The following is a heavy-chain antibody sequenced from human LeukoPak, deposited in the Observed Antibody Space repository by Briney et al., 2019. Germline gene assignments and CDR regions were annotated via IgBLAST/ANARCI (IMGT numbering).Heavy chain of an antibody. CDR3: AKTGNPATGDY. D-gene: IGHD1-1*01. Sequence: GGSLRLSCAVSGFTVSSNYMSWVRQAPGKGLEWVSVIYSGGYTYYADSVKGRFTISRDSSKNTLYLQMNSLRAEDTAVYYCAKTGNPATGDYWGQGTLVTVSS. V-gene: IGHV3-53*01. CDR1: GFTVSSNY. CDR2: IYSGGYT. J-gene: IGHJ4*02.